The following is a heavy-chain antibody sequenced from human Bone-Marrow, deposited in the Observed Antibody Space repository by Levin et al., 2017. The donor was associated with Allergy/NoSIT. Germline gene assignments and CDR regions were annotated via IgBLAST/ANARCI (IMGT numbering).Heavy chain of an antibody. V-gene: IGHV4-34*01. D-gene: IGHD3-16*02. CDR1: GGSFSGSY. J-gene: IGHJ3*02. Sequence: SQTLSLTCAVYGGSFSGSYWSWIRQPPGKGLEWIGEINHSGSTNYNPSLKSRVTISVDTSKNQFSLKLSSVTAADTAVYYCARVHYDYVWGSYRIVDDAFDIWGQGTMVTVSS. CDR2: INHSGST. CDR3: ARVHYDYVWGSYRIVDDAFDI.